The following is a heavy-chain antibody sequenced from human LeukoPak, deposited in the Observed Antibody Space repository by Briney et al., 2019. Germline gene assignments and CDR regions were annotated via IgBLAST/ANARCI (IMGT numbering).Heavy chain of an antibody. CDR1: GYTFTGYG. J-gene: IGHJ6*03. D-gene: IGHD5-24*01. V-gene: IGHV1-18*01. Sequence: ASVKVSCNASGYTFTGYGISWVRQPPGQGIELMGGFSAYNSNTNYPQYFEGRVTMTTATATNKAYMQLRSLRSDETAVYYCGRDPPVTLQYYYYYMDFWGKGTTVTVS. CDR3: GRDPPVTLQYYYYYMDF. CDR2: FSAYNSNT.